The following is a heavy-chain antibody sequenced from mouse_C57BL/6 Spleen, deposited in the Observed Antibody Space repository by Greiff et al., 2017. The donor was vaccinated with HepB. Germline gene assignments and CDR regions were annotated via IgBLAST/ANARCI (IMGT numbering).Heavy chain of an antibody. CDR3: ARGGLHYYAMDY. Sequence: EVKLVESEGGLVQPGSSMKLSCTASGFTFSDYYMAWVRQVPEKGLEWVANINYDGSSTYYLDSLKSRFIISRDNAKNILYLQMSSLKSEDTATYYCARGGLHYYAMDYWGQGTSVTVSS. CDR2: INYDGSST. V-gene: IGHV5-16*01. CDR1: GFTFSDYY. D-gene: IGHD3-1*01. J-gene: IGHJ4*01.